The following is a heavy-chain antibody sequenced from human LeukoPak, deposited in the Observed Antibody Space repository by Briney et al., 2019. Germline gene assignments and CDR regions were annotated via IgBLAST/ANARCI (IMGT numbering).Heavy chain of an antibody. Sequence: PSETLSLTCAVYGGSFSGYYWSWIRQLPGKGLEWIGEINHSGSTNYNPSLKSRVTISVDTSKNQFSLKLSSVTAADTAVYHCAISTDAFDIWGQGTMVTVSS. J-gene: IGHJ3*02. CDR2: INHSGST. CDR1: GGSFSGYY. CDR3: AISTDAFDI. V-gene: IGHV4-34*01.